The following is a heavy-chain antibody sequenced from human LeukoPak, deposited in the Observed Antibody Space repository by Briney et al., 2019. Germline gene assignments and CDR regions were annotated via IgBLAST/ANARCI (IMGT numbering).Heavy chain of an antibody. CDR2: IYYSGST. V-gene: IGHV4-39*01. J-gene: IGHJ5*02. Sequence: SETLSLTCTVSGGSTSSSSYYWGWIRQPPGKGLEWIGSIYYSGSTYYNPSLKSRVTISVDTSENQFSLKLSSVTAADTAVYYCAGPSPAAGWFDPWGQGTLVTVSS. CDR1: GGSTSSSSYY. D-gene: IGHD2-2*01. CDR3: AGPSPAAGWFDP.